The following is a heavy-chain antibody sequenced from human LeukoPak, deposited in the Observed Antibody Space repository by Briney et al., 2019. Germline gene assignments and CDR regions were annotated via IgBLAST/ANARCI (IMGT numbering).Heavy chain of an antibody. Sequence: ASETLSLTCTVSDGSVGSNVYYWDGIRQPPGKGLEWMGYIYYSGSTNYNPSLKSRVTISVDTSKNQFSLKLSSVTAADTAVYYCARSITSSWYGDFQHWGQGTLVTVSS. CDR2: IYYSGST. V-gene: IGHV4-61*08. CDR1: DGSVGSNVYY. D-gene: IGHD6-13*01. J-gene: IGHJ1*01. CDR3: ARSITSSWYGDFQH.